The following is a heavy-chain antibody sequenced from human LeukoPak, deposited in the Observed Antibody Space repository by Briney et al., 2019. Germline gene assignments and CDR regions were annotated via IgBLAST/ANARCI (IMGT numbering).Heavy chain of an antibody. CDR3: AXXRGYNWNYGYPIFVY. CDR1: GYTFTSYY. CDR2: ISAYNGNT. Sequence: ASVKVSCKTSGYTFTSYYMHWVRQAPGQGLEWMGWISAYNGNTNYAQKLQGRVTMTTDTSTSTAYMELRSLRSDDTAVYYCAXXRGYNWNYGYPIFVYWGQGTLVTVSS. J-gene: IGHJ4*02. V-gene: IGHV1-18*04. D-gene: IGHD1-7*01.